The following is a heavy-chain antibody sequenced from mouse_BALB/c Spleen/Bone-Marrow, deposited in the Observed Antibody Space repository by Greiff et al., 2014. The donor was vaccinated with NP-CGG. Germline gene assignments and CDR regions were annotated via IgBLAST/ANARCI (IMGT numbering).Heavy chain of an antibody. Sequence: VQLQQSGGGLVQPGGSLRLSCATSGFTFTDYYMSWVRQPPGKALEWLGFTRNKANGYTTEYSASVKGRFTISRDNSQSILYLQMNTLRAEDSATYYCARDNYYGYHWYFDVWGAGTTVTVSS. CDR3: ARDNYYGYHWYFDV. CDR2: TRNKANGYTT. CDR1: GFTFTDYY. J-gene: IGHJ1*01. D-gene: IGHD1-2*01. V-gene: IGHV7-3*02.